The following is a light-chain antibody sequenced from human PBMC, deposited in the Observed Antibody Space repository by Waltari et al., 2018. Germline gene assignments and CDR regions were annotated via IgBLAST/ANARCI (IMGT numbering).Light chain of an antibody. CDR3: SSYTSSSTVI. CDR2: DVS. J-gene: IGLJ2*01. CDR1: SRDVGSYNY. V-gene: IGLV2-14*03. Sequence: QSALTQPASVSGSPGQSVTISCTGTSRDVGSYNYVSWYQQHPGKAPKLMIYDVSNRPSGVSNRVSGSKSGNTASLTISGLQAEDEADYYCSSYTSSSTVIFGGGTNLTVL.